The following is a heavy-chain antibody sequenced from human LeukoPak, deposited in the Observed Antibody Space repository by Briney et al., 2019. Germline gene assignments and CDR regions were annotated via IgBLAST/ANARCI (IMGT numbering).Heavy chain of an antibody. CDR1: GGSISTYY. V-gene: IGHV4-59*01. CDR2: VFYSGST. Sequence: SETLSLTCTMSGGSISGGSISTYYWTWIRQPPGKGLEWIGYVFYSGSTNYNPSLKSRVTISLDMSKNQFSLKLNSVTAADTAVYYCTRRVARTGIYAFDIWGQGTMVTVSS. J-gene: IGHJ3*02. CDR3: TRRVARTGIYAFDI. D-gene: IGHD1-1*01.